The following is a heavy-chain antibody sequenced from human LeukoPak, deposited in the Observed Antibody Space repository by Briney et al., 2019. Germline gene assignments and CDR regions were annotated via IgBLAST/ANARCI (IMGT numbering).Heavy chain of an antibody. CDR1: GFSFRSYG. D-gene: IGHD6-13*01. Sequence: PGRSLRLSCAASGFSFRSYGMHWVRQAPGKGLDWVAVVSYDGTDKQYADSVKGRFTVSRDNSENTLYLQMNSLRAEDTAVYYCAKYSSSSNYYYGMDVWGQGTTVTVSS. CDR2: VSYDGTDK. CDR3: AKYSSSSNYYYGMDV. J-gene: IGHJ6*02. V-gene: IGHV3-30*18.